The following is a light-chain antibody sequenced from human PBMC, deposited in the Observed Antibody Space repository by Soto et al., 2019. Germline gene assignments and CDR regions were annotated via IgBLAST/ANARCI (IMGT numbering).Light chain of an antibody. CDR3: QQVNNWPLT. V-gene: IGKV3-15*01. CDR2: AAS. J-gene: IGKJ2*01. Sequence: EIEMTQSPSTLSLSPGERAALSCRASQGINSELAWYQQKPGQPPRLLIYAASTRHTGVPSRFTGSGSGSEFTLTISGLQSEDFAVYYCQQVNNWPLTFGQGTRLEIK. CDR1: QGINSE.